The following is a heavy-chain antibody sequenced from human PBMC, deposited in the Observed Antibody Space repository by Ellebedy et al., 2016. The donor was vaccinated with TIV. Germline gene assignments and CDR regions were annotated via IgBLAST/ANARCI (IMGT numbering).Heavy chain of an antibody. CDR1: GFTFATFA. V-gene: IGHV3-23*01. Sequence: GESLKISCATSGFTFATFAMRWFRPPPGTGLEWVSAITGRGDRTFYADSVKGRFTVSRDTSKNTLYLQMNSLRAEDTAVYYCAKVPVGYCSSPNCLDLDYWGQGTLVTVSS. CDR2: ITGRGDRT. CDR3: AKVPVGYCSSPNCLDLDY. D-gene: IGHD2-2*01. J-gene: IGHJ4*02.